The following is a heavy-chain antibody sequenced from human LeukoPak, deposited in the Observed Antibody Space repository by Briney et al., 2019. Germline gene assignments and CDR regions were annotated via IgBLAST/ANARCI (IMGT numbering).Heavy chain of an antibody. CDR2: ISRSSDYI. V-gene: IGHV3-21*01. CDR3: AVPYNYGGNSDAFDI. J-gene: IGHJ3*02. CDR1: GFTFSTYS. D-gene: IGHD4-23*01. Sequence: GGSLRLSCAASGFTFSTYSMNWVRQAPGKGLEWVSSISRSSDYIYYADSVKGRFTISRDNAKNSLYLQMNSLRAEDTAVYYCAVPYNYGGNSDAFDIWGQGTMVTVSS.